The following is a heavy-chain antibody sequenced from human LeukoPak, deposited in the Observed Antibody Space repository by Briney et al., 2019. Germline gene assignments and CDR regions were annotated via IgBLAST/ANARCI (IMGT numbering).Heavy chain of an antibody. CDR2: IDPNSGGT. J-gene: IGHJ3*02. D-gene: IGHD6-6*01. CDR1: GYIFTDFH. Sequence: ASVKVSCKASGYIFTDFHIHWVQQAPGQGLEWMGWIDPNSGGTNYAQKFQGRVTMTRDTSISTAYMELSRLISDDTAIYYCARDDSTSSQNAFDIWGQGTMVSVCS. CDR3: ARDDSTSSQNAFDI. V-gene: IGHV1-2*02.